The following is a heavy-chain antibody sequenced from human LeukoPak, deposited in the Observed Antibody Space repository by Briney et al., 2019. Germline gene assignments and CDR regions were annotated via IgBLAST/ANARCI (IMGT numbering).Heavy chain of an antibody. V-gene: IGHV4-39*07. CDR1: GGSVNSSSYY. CDR3: ARDAGHQLSRRNYYAMDV. CDR2: MYYRGST. D-gene: IGHD1-1*01. Sequence: SATLSLTCTVSGGSVNSSSYYWGWVRQPPGKGLEWIGSMYYRGSTYYNPSLKSRVTISVDTSKNQFSLKLSSVTAADTAVYYCARDAGHQLSRRNYYAMDVWGQGPRSPSP. J-gene: IGHJ6*02.